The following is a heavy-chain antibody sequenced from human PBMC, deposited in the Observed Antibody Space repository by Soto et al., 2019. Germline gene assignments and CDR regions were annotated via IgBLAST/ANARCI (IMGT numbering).Heavy chain of an antibody. CDR1: GFSFVSYW. CDR2: INGNADNS. CDR3: VRDFRGAVAGSEFDH. J-gene: IGHJ4*02. Sequence: PGGSLRLSCAASGFSFVSYWMHWVRQVPGEGLAWVSRINGNADNSDYADSVKGRLTISRDNAMNRLYLQMDSLRADDTGVYYCVRDFRGAVAGSEFDHWGQGTLVNVSS. D-gene: IGHD6-19*01. V-gene: IGHV3-74*01.